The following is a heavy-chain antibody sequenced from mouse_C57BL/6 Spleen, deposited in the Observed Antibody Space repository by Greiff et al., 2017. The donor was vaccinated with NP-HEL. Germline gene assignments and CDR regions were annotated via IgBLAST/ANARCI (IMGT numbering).Heavy chain of an antibody. D-gene: IGHD2-3*01. J-gene: IGHJ3*01. V-gene: IGHV1-55*01. CDR2: IYPGSGST. Sequence: QVQLQQPGAELVKPGASVKMSCKASGYTFTSYWITWVKQRPGQGLEWIGDIYPGSGSTNYNEKFKSKATLTVDTSSSTAYMQLSSLTSEDSAVYYCARPYDGYSWFAYWGQGTLVTVSA. CDR3: ARPYDGYSWFAY. CDR1: GYTFTSYW.